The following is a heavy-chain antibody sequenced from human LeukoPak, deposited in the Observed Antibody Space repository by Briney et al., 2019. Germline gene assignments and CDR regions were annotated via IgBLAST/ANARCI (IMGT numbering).Heavy chain of an antibody. D-gene: IGHD1-26*01. V-gene: IGHV1-69*13. CDR3: ARSGGLGASNADAFDI. CDR2: IIPVYGTA. J-gene: IGHJ3*02. Sequence: ASVKVSCKGSGGTFNNYGLSWVRQAPGQGLEWMGGIIPVYGTANYAQKFRDRVTITSDESTSTTYMELSSLRSEDTAVYYCARSGGLGASNADAFDIWGQGTTVTVSS. CDR1: GGTFNNYG.